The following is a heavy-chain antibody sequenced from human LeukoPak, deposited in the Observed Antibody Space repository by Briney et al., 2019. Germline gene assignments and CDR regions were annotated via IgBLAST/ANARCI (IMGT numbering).Heavy chain of an antibody. CDR3: ARGPYDYVWGSYRPTDY. V-gene: IGHV4-34*01. D-gene: IGHD3-16*02. Sequence: SETLSLTCAVYGGSFSGYYWSWIRQPPGKGLEWIGEINHSGSTNYNPSLKSRVTISVDTSKNQFSLKLSSVTAADTAVYYCARGPYDYVWGSYRPTDYWGQGTLVTVSS. CDR1: GGSFSGYY. CDR2: INHSGST. J-gene: IGHJ4*02.